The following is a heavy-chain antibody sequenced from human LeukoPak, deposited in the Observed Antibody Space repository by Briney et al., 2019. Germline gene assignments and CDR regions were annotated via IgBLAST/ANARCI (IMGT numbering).Heavy chain of an antibody. CDR1: GGSISSSTYY. CDR2: LHYSGRT. D-gene: IGHD2-2*01. CDR3: AMYCSTASCSPFDY. J-gene: IGHJ4*02. Sequence: SETLSLTCTVSGGSISSSTYYWAWIRQPPGKGLEWIGSLHYSGRTVYNPSLNSRGTIPADTSKNQFSLKLTSVTAADTAVYYCAMYCSTASCSPFDYWGRGMLVTVSS. V-gene: IGHV4-39*01.